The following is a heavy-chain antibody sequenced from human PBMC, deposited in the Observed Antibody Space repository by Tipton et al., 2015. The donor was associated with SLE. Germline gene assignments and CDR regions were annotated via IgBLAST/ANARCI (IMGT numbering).Heavy chain of an antibody. V-gene: IGHV4-39*01. CDR2: IYYSGST. CDR3: ARHFTEGFLGATYFDY. J-gene: IGHJ4*02. D-gene: IGHD1-26*01. CDR1: GGSISSGSYY. Sequence: LRLSCTVSGGSISSGSYYWGWIRQPPGKGLEWIGSIYYSGSTYYNPSLKSRVTISVDTSKNQFSLKLSSVTAADTAVYYCARHFTEGFLGATYFDYWGQGTLVTVSS.